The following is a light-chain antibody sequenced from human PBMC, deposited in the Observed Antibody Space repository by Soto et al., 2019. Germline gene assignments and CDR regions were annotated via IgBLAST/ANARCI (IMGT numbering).Light chain of an antibody. V-gene: IGKV3-20*01. CDR2: GAS. CDR1: QSVSANY. J-gene: IGKJ1*01. Sequence: EVVFTQSPGTLSFSPGEGATLSCRASQSVSANYLAWYLQKPGQAPRLLIYGASSRATGIPDRFSGSGSGTDFTLTISRLEPEDFAVYYCQHYAHSPRTFGQGTKVDIK. CDR3: QHYAHSPRT.